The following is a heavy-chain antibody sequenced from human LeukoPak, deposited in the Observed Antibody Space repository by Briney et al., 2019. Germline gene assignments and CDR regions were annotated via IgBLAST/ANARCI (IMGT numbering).Heavy chain of an antibody. CDR2: IGIAGDT. D-gene: IGHD3-10*01. J-gene: IGHJ5*02. CDR3: AKDYGSGSYNWFDP. CDR1: GFTFSSYD. Sequence: GGSLRLSCAASGFTFSSYDMHWVRQATGKGLEWVSGIGIAGDTYYRGSVKGRFTISRDNSKNTLYLQMNSLRAEDTAVYYCAKDYGSGSYNWFDPWGQGTLVTVSS. V-gene: IGHV3-13*01.